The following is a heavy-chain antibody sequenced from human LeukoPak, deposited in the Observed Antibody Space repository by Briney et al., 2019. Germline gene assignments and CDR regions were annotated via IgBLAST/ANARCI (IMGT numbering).Heavy chain of an antibody. V-gene: IGHV3-7*01. CDR2: VDPDGSGK. J-gene: IGHJ5*02. D-gene: IGHD7-27*01. Sequence: GGSLRLSCAASGFTISSYWMNWVRQAPGKGLEWVANVDPDGSGKYYIDSVKGRFTVSRDNAKNSLYLQMTSLRAEDPATYYCLSWGVDNPWGQGTLVTVSS. CDR3: LSWGVDNP. CDR1: GFTISSYW.